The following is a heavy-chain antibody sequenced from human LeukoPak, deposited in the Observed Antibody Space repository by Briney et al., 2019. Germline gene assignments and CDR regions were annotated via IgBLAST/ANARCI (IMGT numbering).Heavy chain of an antibody. V-gene: IGHV4-61*02. CDR3: ARARVIPASFDD. CDR2: IYTSGRT. J-gene: IGHJ4*02. CDR1: GGSITFGSYY. D-gene: IGHD3-16*02. Sequence: SETLSLTCTVSGGSITFGSYYWTWIRQPAGKGLEWLGRIYTSGRTYCNPSLRSRVTISMDTSMNQFSLRLNSVTAADTAVYYCARARVIPASFDDWGQGTLVTVSS.